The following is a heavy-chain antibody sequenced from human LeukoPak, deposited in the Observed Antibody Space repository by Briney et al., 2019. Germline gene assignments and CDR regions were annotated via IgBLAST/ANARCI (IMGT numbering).Heavy chain of an antibody. V-gene: IGHV3-23*01. D-gene: IGHD5-12*01. CDR1: GFTFRTYA. J-gene: IGHJ6*02. CDR3: ARSRYSGYDRDFYYGMDV. CDR2: VGGSGDRT. Sequence: GGSLRLSCAASGFTFRTYALSWVRQAPGKGLEWVSGVGGSGDRTYYADSVKGRFTISRDNSKNTLFLHMDSLRAEDTAVYYCARSRYSGYDRDFYYGMDVWGQGTTVTVSS.